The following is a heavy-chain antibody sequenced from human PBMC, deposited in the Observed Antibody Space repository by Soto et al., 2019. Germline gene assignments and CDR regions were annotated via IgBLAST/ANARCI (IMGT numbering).Heavy chain of an antibody. Sequence: QVTLKESGPVLLKPTETLTLTYTVSGFSLLNAKMGVSWIRQPPGKALEWLAHIFSNDEKSYSTSLKSRLTISKDTSKSQVVLTMTNMDPVDTATYYCARSPRTSLAALNWFDPWGQGTLVTVSS. CDR3: ARSPRTSLAALNWFDP. J-gene: IGHJ5*02. CDR2: IFSNDEK. CDR1: GFSLLNAKMG. V-gene: IGHV2-26*01. D-gene: IGHD6-13*01.